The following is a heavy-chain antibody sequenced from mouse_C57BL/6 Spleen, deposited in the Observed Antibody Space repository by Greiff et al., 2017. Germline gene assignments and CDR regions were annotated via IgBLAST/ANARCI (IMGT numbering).Heavy chain of an antibody. V-gene: IGHV10-3*01. D-gene: IGHD2-1*01. CDR2: IRSKSSNYAT. J-gene: IGHJ3*01. CDR1: GFTFNTYA. Sequence: EVQVVESGGGLVQPKGSLKLSCAASGFTFNTYAMHWARQAPGKGLEWVARIRSKSSNYATYYADSVKDRFTISRDDSQSMLYLQMNNLKTEDTAMYYCVREGIYYGNYWFAYWGQGTLVTVSA. CDR3: VREGIYYGNYWFAY.